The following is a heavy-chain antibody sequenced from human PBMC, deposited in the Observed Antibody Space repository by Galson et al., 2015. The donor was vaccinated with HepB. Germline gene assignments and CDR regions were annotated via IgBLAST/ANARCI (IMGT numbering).Heavy chain of an antibody. J-gene: IGHJ6*03. V-gene: IGHV2-5*02. Sequence: PALVKPTQTLTLTCTFSGSSLSTSGVGVGWIRQPPGKALEWLALIYWDDDKRYSPSLKSRLTITKDTSKNQVVLTITNMDPVDTATYYCAHRRYMGSGYYYYMDVWGKGTTVTVSS. D-gene: IGHD3-22*01. CDR1: GSSLSTSGVG. CDR3: AHRRYMGSGYYYYMDV. CDR2: IYWDDDK.